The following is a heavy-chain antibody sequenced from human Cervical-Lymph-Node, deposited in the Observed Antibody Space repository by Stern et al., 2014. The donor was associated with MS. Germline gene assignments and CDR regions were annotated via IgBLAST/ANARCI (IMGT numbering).Heavy chain of an antibody. CDR2: IWYDGSNK. Sequence: EQLVESGGGVVQPGRSLRLSCAASGFTFSSYGMHWVRQAPGKGLEWVAVIWYDGSNKYYADSVKGRFNISRDNSKNTLYLQMNSLRAEDTAVYYCARGPPYYFDYWGQGTLVTVSS. J-gene: IGHJ4*02. V-gene: IGHV3-33*01. CDR1: GFTFSSYG. CDR3: ARGPPYYFDY.